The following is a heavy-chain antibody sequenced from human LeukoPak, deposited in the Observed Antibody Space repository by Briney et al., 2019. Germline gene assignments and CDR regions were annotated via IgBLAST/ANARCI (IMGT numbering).Heavy chain of an antibody. V-gene: IGHV3-21*01. J-gene: IGHJ4*02. CDR1: GFTFGSYS. D-gene: IGHD4-23*01. Sequence: GGSLRLSCAASGFTFGSYSMNWVRQARGKWLEWVASISSSSSYIYYADSVKGRFTISRDNSKNSLYLQMNSLRAEDTAVYYCARETGYGGNSERYYFDYWGQGTLVTVSS. CDR3: ARETGYGGNSERYYFDY. CDR2: ISSSSSYI.